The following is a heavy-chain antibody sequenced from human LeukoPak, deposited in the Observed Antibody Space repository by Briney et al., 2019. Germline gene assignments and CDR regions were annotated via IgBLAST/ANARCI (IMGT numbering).Heavy chain of an antibody. CDR1: SGSISRGDSY. V-gene: IGHV4-30-4*01. J-gene: IGHJ4*02. Sequence: PSQTLSLTCTVSSGSISRGDSYWSWIRQPPGKGLEWIGYVHQTGTTYYHPSLRSRVTISVGTSKNQFSLKLTSATAADTALYFCAREYCSGGSCYFDYWGQGTLVTVSS. D-gene: IGHD2-15*01. CDR2: VHQTGTT. CDR3: AREYCSGGSCYFDY.